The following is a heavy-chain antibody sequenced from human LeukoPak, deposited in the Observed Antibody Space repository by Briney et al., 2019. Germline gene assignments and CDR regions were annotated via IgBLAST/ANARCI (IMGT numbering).Heavy chain of an antibody. J-gene: IGHJ4*02. CDR1: GFTFSSYA. D-gene: IGHD2-2*01. V-gene: IGHV3-23*01. CDR2: ISGSGGST. Sequence: GGSLRLSCAASGFTFSSYAMSWVRQAPGKGLEWVSAISGSGGSTYYADSVKGRFTISRDNSKNTLYLQMNSPRAEDTAVYYCAKARGYCSSTSCSKGGYFDYWGQGTLVTVSS. CDR3: AKARGYCSSTSCSKGGYFDY.